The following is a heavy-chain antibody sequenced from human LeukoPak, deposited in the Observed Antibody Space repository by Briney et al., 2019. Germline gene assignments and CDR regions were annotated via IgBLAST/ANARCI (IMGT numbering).Heavy chain of an antibody. J-gene: IGHJ1*01. Sequence: SVKVSCKASGGTFSTYAINWVRQAPGQGLEWLGGIIPILGTSNYAQSFQGRVTITADESSGTAYMALSSLRSEDTAIYYCATTRDYYENSGYTLLQDWGQGTLVTVSS. V-gene: IGHV1-69*13. CDR3: ATTRDYYENSGYTLLQD. CDR2: IIPILGTS. D-gene: IGHD3-22*01. CDR1: GGTFSTYA.